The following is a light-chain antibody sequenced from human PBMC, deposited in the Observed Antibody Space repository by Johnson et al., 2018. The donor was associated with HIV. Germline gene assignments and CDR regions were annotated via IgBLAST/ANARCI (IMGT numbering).Light chain of an antibody. CDR3: GTWDSSLSAYV. V-gene: IGLV1-51*01. J-gene: IGLJ1*01. CDR2: DNN. Sequence: QSVLTQPPSVSAAAGQKVTISCSGSSSNIGNNYVSWYQQLPGTAPKLLIFDNNKRPSGIPDLFSASKSGTSATLGITGLQTGDEADYYCGTWDSSLSAYVFGTGTKVTVL. CDR1: SSNIGNNY.